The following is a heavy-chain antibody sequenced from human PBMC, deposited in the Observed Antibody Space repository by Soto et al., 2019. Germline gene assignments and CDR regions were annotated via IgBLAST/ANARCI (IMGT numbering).Heavy chain of an antibody. CDR2: INSDGSST. J-gene: IGHJ4*02. V-gene: IGHV3-74*01. D-gene: IGHD3-9*01. Sequence: GGSLRLSCAASGFTFSGYWMHWVRQAPGKGLVWVSRINSDGSSTSYADSVKGRFTISRDNAKNTLYLQMNSLRAEDTAVYYCARVKGYFDWLLPLDYWGQGTLVTVSS. CDR1: GFTFSGYW. CDR3: ARVKGYFDWLLPLDY.